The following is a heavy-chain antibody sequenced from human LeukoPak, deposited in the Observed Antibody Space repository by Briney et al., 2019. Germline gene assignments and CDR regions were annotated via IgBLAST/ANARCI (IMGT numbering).Heavy chain of an antibody. D-gene: IGHD1-26*01. CDR3: AGRYSGSYDY. V-gene: IGHV4-59*08. CDR1: GGSISSYY. Sequence: PSETLSLTCTVSGGSISSYYWSWIRQPPGKGLEWIGYIYYSESTNYNPSLKSRVTISVDTSKNQFSLKLSSVTAADTAVYYCAGRYSGSYDYWGQGTLVTVSS. CDR2: IYYSEST. J-gene: IGHJ4*02.